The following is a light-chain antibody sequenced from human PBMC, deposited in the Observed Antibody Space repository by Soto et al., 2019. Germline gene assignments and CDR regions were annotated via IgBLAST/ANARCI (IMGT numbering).Light chain of an antibody. CDR1: SSNIGSHS. CDR2: SDN. CDR3: SAWEDSLNGPV. V-gene: IGLV1-44*01. Sequence: QSVLTQPPSASGTPGQRVTISCSGSSSNIGSHSVNWYQHLPGTATKVLMYSDNQRPSGVPDRFSGSKSGTSASLAISGLQSEDEADYYCSAWEDSLNGPVFGGGTKVTVL. J-gene: IGLJ3*02.